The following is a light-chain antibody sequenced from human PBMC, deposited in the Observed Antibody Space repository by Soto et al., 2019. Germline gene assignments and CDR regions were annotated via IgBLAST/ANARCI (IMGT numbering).Light chain of an antibody. J-gene: IGKJ2*01. CDR3: QQCSTYSYT. V-gene: IGKV1-5*01. CDR1: QNIDTW. Sequence: DIQMTQSPSTLSASVGDRVTITCRASQNIDTWLAWYQQKPGKAPKLLIYDASNLESGVPSRFSGSGSGTEFTLTISSLQPDDFATYYCQQCSTYSYTFGQGTKLVIK. CDR2: DAS.